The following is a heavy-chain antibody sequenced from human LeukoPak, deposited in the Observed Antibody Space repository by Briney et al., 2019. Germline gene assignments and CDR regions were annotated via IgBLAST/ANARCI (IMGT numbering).Heavy chain of an antibody. Sequence: GGSLRLSGAASGFTFSSYGTHWVRQPPGKGLEWVSRISGRGDTANYADSVKGRFTISRDNSRDTLYLQMNSLRAEGTAVYYCASLYSDFGDYWGQGALVTVSS. V-gene: IGHV3-23*01. CDR1: GFTFSSYG. CDR3: ASLYSDFGDY. CDR2: ISGRGDTA. J-gene: IGHJ4*02. D-gene: IGHD4-11*01.